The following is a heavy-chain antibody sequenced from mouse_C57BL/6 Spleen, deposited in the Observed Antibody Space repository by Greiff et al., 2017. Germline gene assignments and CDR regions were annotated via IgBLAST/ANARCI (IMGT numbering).Heavy chain of an antibody. V-gene: IGHV3-6*01. Sequence: EVKVEESGPGLVKPSQSLSLTCSVTGYSITSGYYWNWIRQFPGNKLEWMGYISYAGSNNYNPSFKNLISITRDTSKNQFFLKLNPLTTENTATYYCARGGGYYESSSYYFDYWGQGTTLTVSA. CDR2: ISYAGSN. CDR1: GYSITSGYY. D-gene: IGHD1-1*01. CDR3: ARGGGYYESSSYYFDY. J-gene: IGHJ2*01.